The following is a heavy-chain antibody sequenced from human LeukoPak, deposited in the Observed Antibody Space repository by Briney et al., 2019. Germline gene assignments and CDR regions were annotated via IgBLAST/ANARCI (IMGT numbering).Heavy chain of an antibody. Sequence: GGSLRLSCVASGFTFTSDAMNWVRQAPGKGLEWVSSTVSRGTTQYADSVKGRFTISRDNSKNTLYLQMNSLRAEDTAVYYCAKDSRDYNFRTGYYFDYWGQGTLVTVSS. D-gene: IGHD5-24*01. J-gene: IGHJ4*02. CDR3: AKDSRDYNFRTGYYFDY. CDR2: TVSRGTT. CDR1: GFTFTSDA. V-gene: IGHV3-23*01.